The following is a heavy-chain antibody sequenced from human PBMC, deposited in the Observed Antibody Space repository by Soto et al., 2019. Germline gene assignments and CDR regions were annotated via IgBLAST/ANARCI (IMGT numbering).Heavy chain of an antibody. CDR2: IGGSGGST. CDR3: AKEIMTYYYDSNGYRTEERFDY. V-gene: IGHV3-23*01. D-gene: IGHD3-22*01. CDR1: GFTFSTYA. J-gene: IGHJ4*02. Sequence: GGSLRLSCVASGFTFSTYAMSWVRQAPGKGLEWVSAIGGSGGSTYYADSVKGRFTISRDNSKNTLYLQMNSLRAEDTAVYYCAKEIMTYYYDSNGYRTEERFDYWGQGTLVTVSS.